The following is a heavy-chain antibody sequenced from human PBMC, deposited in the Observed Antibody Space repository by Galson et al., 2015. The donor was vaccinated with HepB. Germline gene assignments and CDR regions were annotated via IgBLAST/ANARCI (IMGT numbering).Heavy chain of an antibody. D-gene: IGHD3-9*01. V-gene: IGHV1-18*04. CDR2: ISAYNDNT. CDR3: ARDTLGKYYDILTGYYSFVY. CDR1: GYTFTSYG. Sequence: SVKVSCKASGYTFTSYGISWVRQAPGQGLEWMGWISAYNDNTNYAQNFQGGVTMTTDTSTSTAYMELRGLRSDDTAVYYCARDTLGKYYDILTGYYSFVYWGQGTLVTVSS. J-gene: IGHJ4*02.